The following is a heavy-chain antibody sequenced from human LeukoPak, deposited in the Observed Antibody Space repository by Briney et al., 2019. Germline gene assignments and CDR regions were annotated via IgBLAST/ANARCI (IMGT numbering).Heavy chain of an antibody. V-gene: IGHV4-61*02. D-gene: IGHD2-2*01. Sequence: SETLSLTCTVSGGSISSGSYYWSWIRQPAGKGLEWIGRIYTSGSTNYNPSLKSRVTISVDTSKNQFSLKLSSVTAADTAVYYCARGHYVVVPAGDLYYYYYMDVWGKGTTVTVSS. J-gene: IGHJ6*03. CDR3: ARGHYVVVPAGDLYYYYYMDV. CDR2: IYTSGST. CDR1: GGSISSGSYY.